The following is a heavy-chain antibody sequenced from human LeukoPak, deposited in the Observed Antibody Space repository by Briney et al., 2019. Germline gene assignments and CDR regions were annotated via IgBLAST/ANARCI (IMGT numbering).Heavy chain of an antibody. CDR1: GYSFSSQA. V-gene: IGHV7-4-1*02. CDR3: ATANWEYYFDY. Sequence: ASVKVPCKASGYSFSSQAMNWVRQAPGQGLEWMGWINTNSGNPTYAQGFTGRFVFSLDTSVSTAYLQISSLKAEDTAVYYCATANWEYYFDYWGQGTLVTVSS. CDR2: INTNSGNP. D-gene: IGHD7-27*01. J-gene: IGHJ4*02.